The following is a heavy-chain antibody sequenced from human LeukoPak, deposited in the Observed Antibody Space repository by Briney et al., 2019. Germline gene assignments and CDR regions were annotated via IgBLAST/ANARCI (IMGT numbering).Heavy chain of an antibody. D-gene: IGHD3-22*01. Sequence: PGGSLRLSCAASGFTFSSYSMNWVRQAPGKGLEWVSSISSSSSYIYYADSAKGRFTISRDNAKNSLYLQMSSLRAEDTAVYYCAREGSGSKRNAFDIWGQGTMVTVSS. CDR1: GFTFSSYS. CDR2: ISSSSSYI. CDR3: AREGSGSKRNAFDI. V-gene: IGHV3-21*01. J-gene: IGHJ3*02.